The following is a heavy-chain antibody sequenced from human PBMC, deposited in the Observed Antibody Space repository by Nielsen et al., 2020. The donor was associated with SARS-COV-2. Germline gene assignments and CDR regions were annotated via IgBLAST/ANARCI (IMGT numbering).Heavy chain of an antibody. V-gene: IGHV3-53*01. Sequence: GESLKISCAASGFTVSSNYMCWVRQAPGKGLEWVSVIYSGGSTYYADSVKGRFTISRDNSKNTLYLQMNSLKAEDTAVYYCARAPYYYDSSGPRYFDLWGRGTLVTVSS. D-gene: IGHD3-22*01. CDR2: IYSGGST. J-gene: IGHJ2*01. CDR1: GFTVSSNY. CDR3: ARAPYYYDSSGPRYFDL.